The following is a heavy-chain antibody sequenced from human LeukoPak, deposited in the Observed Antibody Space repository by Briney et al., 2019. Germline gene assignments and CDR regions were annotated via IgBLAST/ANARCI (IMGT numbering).Heavy chain of an antibody. CDR1: GGSISSYY. J-gene: IGHJ4*02. CDR2: IYTSGST. CDR3: ARRDTGDGYNDYFDY. D-gene: IGHD5-24*01. V-gene: IGHV4-4*09. Sequence: PSETLSLTCTVSGGSISSYYWSWIRQPPGKGLEWIGYIYTSGSTNYNPSLKSRVTISVDTSKNQFSLKLSSVTAADTAVYYCARRDTGDGYNDYFDYWGQGTLVTVSS.